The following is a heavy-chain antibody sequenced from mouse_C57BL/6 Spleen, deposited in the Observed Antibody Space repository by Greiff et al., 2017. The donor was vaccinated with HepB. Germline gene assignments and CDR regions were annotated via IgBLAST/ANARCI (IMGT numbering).Heavy chain of an antibody. V-gene: IGHV7-3*01. CDR1: GFTFTDYY. J-gene: IGHJ1*03. CDR2: IRNKANGYTT. CDR3: ARYERGYYWYFDV. D-gene: IGHD2-2*01. Sequence: DVMLVESGGGLVQPGGSLSLSCAASGFTFTDYYMSWVRQPPGKALEWLGFIRNKANGYTTEYSASVKGRFTISRDNSQSILYLQMNALRAEDSATYYCARYERGYYWYFDVWGTGTTVTVSS.